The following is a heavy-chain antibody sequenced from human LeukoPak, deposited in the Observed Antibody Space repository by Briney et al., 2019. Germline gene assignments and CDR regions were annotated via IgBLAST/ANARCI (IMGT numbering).Heavy chain of an antibody. Sequence: GSLRLSCAASGFTVSSNYMSWVRQAPGKGLEWVSVIYSGGSTYYADSVKGRFTISRDNSKNTLYLQMNSLRAEDTAVYYCARETMVRGVIISYYFDYWGQGTLVTVSS. CDR3: ARETMVRGVIISYYFDY. J-gene: IGHJ4*02. D-gene: IGHD3-10*01. V-gene: IGHV3-53*01. CDR2: IYSGGST. CDR1: GFTVSSNY.